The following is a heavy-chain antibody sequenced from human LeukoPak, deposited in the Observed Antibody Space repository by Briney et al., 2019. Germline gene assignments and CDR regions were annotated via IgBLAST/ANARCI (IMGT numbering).Heavy chain of an antibody. CDR3: AKDRGGCSGGSCWDAFDI. D-gene: IGHD2-15*01. CDR1: GFTFDDYA. CDR2: ISWNSGSI. V-gene: IGHV3-9*01. J-gene: IGHJ3*02. Sequence: GRSLRLSCAASGFTFDDYAMHWVRQAPGKGLEWVSGISWNSGSIGYADSVKGRFTISRDNSKNSLYLQMNSLRTEDTALYYCAKDRGGCSGGSCWDAFDIWGQGTMVTVSS.